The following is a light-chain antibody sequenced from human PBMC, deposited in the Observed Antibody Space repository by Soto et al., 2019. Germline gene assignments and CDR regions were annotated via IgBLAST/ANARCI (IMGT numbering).Light chain of an antibody. CDR3: ETWDTDSWV. CDR1: SGHRSYI. Sequence: QSVLTQSSSASASPGSSVKLTCTLSSGHRSYIIAWHQQHPGKAPRFLMRVEGSGNYNMGSGVPDRFSGSSSGADRYLTIYILQSEDEADYYCETWDTDSWVFGGGTKLTVL. V-gene: IGLV4-60*03. CDR2: VEGSGNY. J-gene: IGLJ3*02.